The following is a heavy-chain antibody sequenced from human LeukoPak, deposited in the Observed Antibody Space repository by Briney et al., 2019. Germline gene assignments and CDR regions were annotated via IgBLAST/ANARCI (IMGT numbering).Heavy chain of an antibody. D-gene: IGHD3-10*01. CDR2: IYYSGST. CDR1: GGSISSSTYC. J-gene: IGHJ4*02. CDR3: ARDGYGSGSYYFDY. Sequence: SETLSLTCTVSGGSISSSTYCWGWIRQPPGKGLEWIGTIYYSGSTYYNPSLKSRVTISIDTSKNQFSLKLSSVTAADTAVYYCARDGYGSGSYYFDYWGQGTLVTVSS. V-gene: IGHV4-39*07.